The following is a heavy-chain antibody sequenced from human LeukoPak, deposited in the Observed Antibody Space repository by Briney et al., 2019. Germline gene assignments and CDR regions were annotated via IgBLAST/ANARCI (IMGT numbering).Heavy chain of an antibody. CDR2: IYHSGST. Sequence: PSETLSLTCSVSGYSITSGYFWGWVRQPPGKGLEWIGNIYHSGSTYYNPSLKSRVTISVDTSKNQFFLKLTSIIAADTAVYYCAREFDYWGQGTLVTVSS. CDR1: GYSITSGYF. V-gene: IGHV4-38-2*02. J-gene: IGHJ4*02. CDR3: AREFDY.